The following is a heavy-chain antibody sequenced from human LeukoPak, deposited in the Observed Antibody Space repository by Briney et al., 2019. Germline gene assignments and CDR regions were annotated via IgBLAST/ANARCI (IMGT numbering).Heavy chain of an antibody. Sequence: PGGSLRLSCAASGFIFRNYWMHWVRQAPGMGLVWVSRINTDTTTTDYADSVKGRFTISRDNDKNTLYLQMNSLRAEDTAVYYCARDLDYYLFDYWGQGTLVSVSS. CDR3: ARDLDYYLFDY. J-gene: IGHJ4*02. CDR2: INTDTTTT. D-gene: IGHD3-22*01. V-gene: IGHV3-74*01. CDR1: GFIFRNYW.